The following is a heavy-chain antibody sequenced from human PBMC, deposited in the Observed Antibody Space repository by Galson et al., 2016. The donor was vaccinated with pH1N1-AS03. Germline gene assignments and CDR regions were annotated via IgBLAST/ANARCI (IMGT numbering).Heavy chain of an antibody. CDR1: GFVFSSSA. V-gene: IGHV3-30*02. CDR2: IRYDESIK. J-gene: IGHJ4*02. D-gene: IGHD3-3*01. Sequence: SLRLSCAASGFVFSSSAIHWVRQSPGKGLEWVAFIRYDESIKNYGDSVKGRFTISRDNSKNTVDLEMNSLRPEDSAVYYCVKRGGYSHGFLEYYFDSWGQGSLVTVSS. CDR3: VKRGGYSHGFLEYYFDS.